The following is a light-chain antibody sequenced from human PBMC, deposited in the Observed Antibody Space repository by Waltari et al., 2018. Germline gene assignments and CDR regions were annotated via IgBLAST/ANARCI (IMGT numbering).Light chain of an antibody. J-gene: IGKJ4*01. V-gene: IGKV1-27*01. Sequence: DIQMTQSPSFLSASVGDTVTITCRASQAIIDYLAWSQQQAGKTPRLLMFSASTLQSGVPSRFSGSGSGTDFSLTISNLQPEDVATYFCQKYDRAPFTFGSGTKIDVK. CDR1: QAIIDY. CDR2: SAS. CDR3: QKYDRAPFT.